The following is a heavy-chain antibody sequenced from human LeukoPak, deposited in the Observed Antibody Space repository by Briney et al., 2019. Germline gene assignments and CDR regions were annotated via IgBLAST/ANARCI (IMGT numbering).Heavy chain of an antibody. CDR3: AKGAEIDH. Sequence: PGGSLRLSCAASGFNFYNFAMSWVRQAPGKGPEWLSAMTGPADTTYYAESVKGRFTISRDYSKNMVYLQMNSLRVEDTAIYYCAKGAEIDHWGQGTLVTVSS. J-gene: IGHJ4*02. CDR2: MTGPADTT. V-gene: IGHV3-23*01. CDR1: GFNFYNFA.